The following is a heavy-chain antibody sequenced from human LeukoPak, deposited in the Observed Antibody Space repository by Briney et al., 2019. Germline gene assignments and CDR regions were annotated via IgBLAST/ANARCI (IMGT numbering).Heavy chain of an antibody. V-gene: IGHV7-4-1*02. CDR2: ISTNTGNP. CDR1: GYTFTTYA. J-gene: IGHJ4*02. Sequence: GASVKVSCKTSGYTFTTYAISWVRQAPGQGLEWMGWISTNTGNPTYAQGFFTGRYVFSSDTSVNTAYLQITGLKADDTAVYYCGRDPKLGIRGYTYGYIDFWGQGTLVTVAS. CDR3: GRDPKLGIRGYTYGYIDF. D-gene: IGHD5-18*01.